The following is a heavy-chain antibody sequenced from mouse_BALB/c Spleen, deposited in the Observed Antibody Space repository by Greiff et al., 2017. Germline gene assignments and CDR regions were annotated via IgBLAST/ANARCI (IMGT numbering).Heavy chain of an antibody. Sequence: DVQLVESGGGLVQPGGSLRLSCATSGFTFTDYYMSWVRQPPGKALEWLGFIRNKANGYTTEYSASVKGRFTISRDNSQSILYLQMNTLRAEDSATYFCARDLRGAMDYWGQGTSVTVSS. V-gene: IGHV7-3*02. J-gene: IGHJ4*01. D-gene: IGHD2-12*01. CDR1: GFTFTDYY. CDR2: IRNKANGYTT. CDR3: ARDLRGAMDY.